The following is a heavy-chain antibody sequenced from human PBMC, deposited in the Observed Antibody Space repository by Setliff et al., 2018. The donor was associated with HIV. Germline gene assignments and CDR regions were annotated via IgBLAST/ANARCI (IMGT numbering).Heavy chain of an antibody. J-gene: IGHJ4*02. CDR2: INWNGRNT. D-gene: IGHD3-10*01. Sequence: GGSLRLSCAASGFTFDDYGMTWVRQVPGKGLEWVSSINWNGRNTNYADSVKGRFTISRDDAKNSLYLQLNNLRAEDTALYYCARDWGGFGDLLYYFDYWGQGTLVTVSS. CDR1: GFTFDDYG. V-gene: IGHV3-20*04. CDR3: ARDWGGFGDLLYYFDY.